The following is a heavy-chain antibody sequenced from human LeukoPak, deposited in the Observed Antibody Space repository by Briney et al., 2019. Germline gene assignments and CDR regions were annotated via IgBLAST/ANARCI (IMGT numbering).Heavy chain of an antibody. Sequence: GGSLRLSCAASGFTFSSYGMHWVRQAPGKGLEWVAFIRYDGSNKYYAGSVKGRFTISRDNSKNTLYLQMNSLRAEDTAVYYCAKDSCSSTSCYFDYWGQGTLVTVSS. CDR2: IRYDGSNK. D-gene: IGHD2-2*01. J-gene: IGHJ4*02. CDR1: GFTFSSYG. V-gene: IGHV3-30*02. CDR3: AKDSCSSTSCYFDY.